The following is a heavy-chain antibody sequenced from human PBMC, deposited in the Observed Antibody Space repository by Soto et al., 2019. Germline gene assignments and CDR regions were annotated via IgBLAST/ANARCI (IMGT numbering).Heavy chain of an antibody. V-gene: IGHV3-30-3*01. D-gene: IGHD6-19*01. CDR3: ESPTLYSSGWSN. J-gene: IGHJ4*02. CDR2: ISYDGSNK. CDR1: GFTFSSYA. Sequence: QVQLVESGGCVVQPGRPLRLSCAASGFTFSSYAMLWVRQAPGKGLEWVAVISYDGSNKDYADSVKGRFTTSRDNSKDTMYLQTNSLRDEATAVYYCESPTLYSSGWSNGGQGTLVTVSS.